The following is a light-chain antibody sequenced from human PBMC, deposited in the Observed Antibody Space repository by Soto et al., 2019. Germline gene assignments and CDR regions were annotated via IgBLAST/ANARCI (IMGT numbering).Light chain of an antibody. J-gene: IGKJ5*01. Sequence: EIVLTQSPTALSLSPGERATLSCRASQSVSRYLAWYQQKPGQTPRLLIYDASSRATGIPARFSGSGSGTDFTLTISSLEPDDFAVYYCQQRTNWPPTITFGQGTRLEIK. V-gene: IGKV3-11*01. CDR3: QQRTNWPPTIT. CDR1: QSVSRY. CDR2: DAS.